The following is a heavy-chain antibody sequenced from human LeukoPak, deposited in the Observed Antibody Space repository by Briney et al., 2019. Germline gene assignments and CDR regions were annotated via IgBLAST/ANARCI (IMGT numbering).Heavy chain of an antibody. CDR2: IIPILGIA. CDR3: ARGASSSPYYYYYGMDV. CDR1: GGTFSSYA. V-gene: IGHV1-69*10. D-gene: IGHD6-6*01. J-gene: IGHJ6*02. Sequence: ASVKVSCKASGGTFSSYAISWVRQAPGQGLEWMGGIIPILGIANYAQKFQGRVTITADKSTSTAYMELSSLRSEDTAVYYCARGASSSPYYYYYGMDVWGQGTTVTVSS.